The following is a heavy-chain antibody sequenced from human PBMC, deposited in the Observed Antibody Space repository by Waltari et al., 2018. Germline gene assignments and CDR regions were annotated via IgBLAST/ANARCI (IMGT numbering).Heavy chain of an antibody. CDR1: GSIFSVFW. J-gene: IGHJ5*02. CDR3: ARDPRNLGLDP. V-gene: IGHV3-74*03. CDR2: INADGTTK. Sequence: EGQLVESGGALVQPGGSLRLSCAATGSIFSVFWMSCIRQAPGKGLVWVSRINADGTTKTYADSVQGRFTISRDNVKSILYLEMNALRPEDTAVYYCARDPRNLGLDPWGLGTLVTVSS. D-gene: IGHD3-16*01.